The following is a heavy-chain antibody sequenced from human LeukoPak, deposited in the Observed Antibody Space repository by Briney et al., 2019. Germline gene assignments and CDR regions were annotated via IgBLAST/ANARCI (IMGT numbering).Heavy chain of an antibody. CDR3: ARGLGYLYSGYDPARFDY. CDR1: GGSFSGYY. V-gene: IGHV4-34*01. D-gene: IGHD5-12*01. Sequence: SETLSLTCAVYGGSFSGYYWSWIRQPPGKGLEWIGEINHSGGTNYNPSLKSRVTISVDTSKNQFSLKLSSVTAADTAVYYCARGLGYLYSGYDPARFDYWGQGTLVTVSS. J-gene: IGHJ4*02. CDR2: INHSGGT.